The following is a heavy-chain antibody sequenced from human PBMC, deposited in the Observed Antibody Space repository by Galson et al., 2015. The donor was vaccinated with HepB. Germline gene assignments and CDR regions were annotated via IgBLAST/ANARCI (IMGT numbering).Heavy chain of an antibody. CDR1: GFTFSSYA. CDR3: ASWGYSYGLGGDY. D-gene: IGHD5-18*01. V-gene: IGHV3-30-3*01. Sequence: SLRLSCAASGFTFSSYAMHWVRQAPGKGLEWVAVISYDGSNKYYADSVKGRFTISRDNSKNTLYLQMNSLRAEDTAVYYCASWGYSYGLGGDYWGQGTLVTVSS. J-gene: IGHJ4*02. CDR2: ISYDGSNK.